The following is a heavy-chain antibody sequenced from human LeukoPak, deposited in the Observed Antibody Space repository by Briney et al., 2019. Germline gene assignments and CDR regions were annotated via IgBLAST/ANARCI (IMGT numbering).Heavy chain of an antibody. J-gene: IGHJ3*02. D-gene: IGHD3-22*01. Sequence: GESLKISCKVSGYSFTNYWIGWVRQMPGKGLEWMGIIYPGDSDTTYSPSFQGQVTISADKSISAASLQWSSLKASDTAMYYCARRLMYYYDTSGYDVAFDIWGQGTMVTVSS. CDR1: GYSFTNYW. V-gene: IGHV5-51*01. CDR3: ARRLMYYYDTSGYDVAFDI. CDR2: IYPGDSDT.